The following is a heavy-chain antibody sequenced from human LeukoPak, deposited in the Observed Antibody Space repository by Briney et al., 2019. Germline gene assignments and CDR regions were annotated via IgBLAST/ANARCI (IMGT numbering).Heavy chain of an antibody. V-gene: IGHV1-2*06. D-gene: IGHD3-3*01. J-gene: IGHJ4*02. CDR3: AAQGDFWSGSAFDY. CDR1: GYTLTGYY. Sequence: ASVKVSCKASGYTLTGYYMHWVRQAPGQGLEWMGRINPNSGGTNYAQKFQGRVTMTRDTSISTAYMELSRLRSDDTAVYYCAAQGDFWSGSAFDYWGQGTLVTVSS. CDR2: INPNSGGT.